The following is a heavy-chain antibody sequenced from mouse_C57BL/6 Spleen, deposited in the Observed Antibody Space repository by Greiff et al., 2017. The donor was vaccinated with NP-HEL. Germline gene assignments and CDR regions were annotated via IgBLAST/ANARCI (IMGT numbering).Heavy chain of an antibody. Sequence: EVQLQQSGAELVKPGASVKLSCTASGFNIKDYYMHWVKQRTEQGLAWIGRIDPEDGETKYAPKFQGQATITADTSSNTAYLQLSRLTSEDTAVYYCAREVPPHWYFDVWGTGTTVTVSS. CDR2: IDPEDGET. CDR1: GFNIKDYY. V-gene: IGHV14-2*01. CDR3: AREVPPHWYFDV. J-gene: IGHJ1*03.